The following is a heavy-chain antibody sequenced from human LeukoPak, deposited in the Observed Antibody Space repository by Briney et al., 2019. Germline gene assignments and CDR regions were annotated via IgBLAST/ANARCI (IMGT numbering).Heavy chain of an antibody. CDR2: ISAYNGNT. CDR1: GYTFTSYG. Sequence: ASVKVSCKASGYTFTSYGISWVRQAPGQGLEWMGWISAYNGNTNYAQKLQGRVTMTTDTSTSTAYMELRSVRSDDTAVYYCARGGLGYCSGGSCYHFDYWGQGTLVTVSS. CDR3: ARGGLGYCSGGSCYHFDY. D-gene: IGHD2-15*01. V-gene: IGHV1-18*01. J-gene: IGHJ4*02.